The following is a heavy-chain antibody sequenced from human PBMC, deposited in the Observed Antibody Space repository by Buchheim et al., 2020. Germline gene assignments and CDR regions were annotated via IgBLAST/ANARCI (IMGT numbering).Heavy chain of an antibody. CDR2: ISYDGSNK. V-gene: IGHV3-30-3*01. CDR1: GFTFSSYA. D-gene: IGHD6-19*01. Sequence: QVQLVESGGGVVQPGRSLRLSCAASGFTFSSYAMHWVRQAPGKGLEWVAVISYDGSNKYYADSVKGRFTISRDNYKNTLYLQMNSLRAEDTAVYYCARDKYSSGWYYFDYWGQGTL. J-gene: IGHJ4*02. CDR3: ARDKYSSGWYYFDY.